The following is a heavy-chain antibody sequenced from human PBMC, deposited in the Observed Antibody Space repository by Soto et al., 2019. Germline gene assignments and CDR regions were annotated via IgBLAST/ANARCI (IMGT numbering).Heavy chain of an antibody. CDR1: GFSLSTSGVG. D-gene: IGHD3-9*01. Sequence: QITLKESGPTLVKPTQTLTLTCTFSGFSLSTSGVGVGWIRQPPGKALAWLALIYWDDDKRYSPSLKSRLTITKDTSKNQVVLTMTNMDPVDTATYYCARDVYFDWLYNWFDPWGQGTLVTVSS. CDR3: ARDVYFDWLYNWFDP. J-gene: IGHJ5*02. CDR2: IYWDDDK. V-gene: IGHV2-5*02.